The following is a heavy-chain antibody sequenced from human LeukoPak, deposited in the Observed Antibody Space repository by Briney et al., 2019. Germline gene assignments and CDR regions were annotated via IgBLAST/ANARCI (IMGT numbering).Heavy chain of an antibody. CDR2: ISSSSSYI. J-gene: IGHJ4*02. Sequence: GGSLRLSCAASGFAFSSYWMNWVRQAPGKGLEWVSSISSSSSYIYYADSVKGRFTISRDNAKNSLYLQMNSLRAEHTAVYYCAREGPHYYDSSGYPYYFDYWGRGTLVTVSS. V-gene: IGHV3-21*01. CDR1: GFAFSSYW. D-gene: IGHD3-22*01. CDR3: AREGPHYYDSSGYPYYFDY.